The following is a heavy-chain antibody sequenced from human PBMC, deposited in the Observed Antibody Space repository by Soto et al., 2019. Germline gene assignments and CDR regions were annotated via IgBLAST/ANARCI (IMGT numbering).Heavy chain of an antibody. J-gene: IGHJ6*02. CDR2: IYWDDDK. CDR1: GFSLSTGGVG. D-gene: IGHD2-21*02. CDR3: THSRCGGDCLQSYSSHYYYGMDV. V-gene: IGHV2-5*02. Sequence: QITLMESGPTLVKPTQTLTLTCTFSGFSLSTGGVGVGWIRQPPGKALEWLAVIYWDDDKRYSPSLRSRLTITKDTSKNQVILTMTNMVPVDTATYYCTHSRCGGDCLQSYSSHYYYGMDVWGQGTTVTVSS.